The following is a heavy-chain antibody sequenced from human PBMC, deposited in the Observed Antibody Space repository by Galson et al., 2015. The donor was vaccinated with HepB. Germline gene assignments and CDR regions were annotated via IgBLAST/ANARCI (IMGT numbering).Heavy chain of an antibody. V-gene: IGHV3-30*18. CDR3: AKIMGYSSGPFDY. Sequence: SLRLSCAASGFTFSSYGMHWVRQAPGKGLEWVAVISYDGSNKYYADSVKGRFTISRDNSKNTLYLQMNSLRAEDTAVYYCAKIMGYSSGPFDYWGQGTLVTVSS. J-gene: IGHJ4*02. CDR2: ISYDGSNK. CDR1: GFTFSSYG. D-gene: IGHD6-19*01.